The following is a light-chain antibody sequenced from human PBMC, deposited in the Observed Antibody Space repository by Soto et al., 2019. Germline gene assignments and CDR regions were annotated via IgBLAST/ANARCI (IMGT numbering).Light chain of an antibody. V-gene: IGKV3-15*01. CDR2: TAS. Sequence: EIVMTQSPDTLSASPGERVTLSCRASQTVGVNLAWYQHRSGQAPRLLIYTASIRATGIPARFSGSGSGTEFTLTISSLQSEDFAVYYWQQFNRWPPAWTFGQGTKVEI. J-gene: IGKJ1*01. CDR1: QTVGVN. CDR3: QQFNRWPPAWT.